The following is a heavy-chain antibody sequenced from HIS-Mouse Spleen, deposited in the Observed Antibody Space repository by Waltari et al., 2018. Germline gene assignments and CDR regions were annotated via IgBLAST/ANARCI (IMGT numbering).Heavy chain of an antibody. D-gene: IGHD6-13*01. J-gene: IGHJ2*01. CDR3: AREIPYSSSWYDWYFDL. CDR1: GCSIRSSSYY. CDR2: IYYRGVT. V-gene: IGHV4-39*07. Sequence: QLQLQESGPGLVKPSETLSLTCTVSGCSIRSSSYYWGWIRQPPGKGLEWIGSIYYRGVTYYNPSLKSRVTISVDTSKNQFSLKLSSVTAADTAVYYCAREIPYSSSWYDWYFDLWGRGTLVTVSS.